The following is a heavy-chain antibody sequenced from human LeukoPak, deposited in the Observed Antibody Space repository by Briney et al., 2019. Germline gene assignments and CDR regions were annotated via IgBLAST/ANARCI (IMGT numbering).Heavy chain of an antibody. D-gene: IGHD2-8*01. CDR2: ISGSGGST. CDR1: GFTFSSYA. J-gene: IGHJ4*02. Sequence: PGGSLRLSCAASGFTFSSYAMSWVRQDPGKGLEWVSAISGSGGSTYYADSVKGRFTISRDNSKNTLYLQMNSLRAEDTAVYYCAKGVLDRSRYCTNGVCYWGVFDYWGQGTLVTVSS. CDR3: AKGVLDRSRYCTNGVCYWGVFDY. V-gene: IGHV3-23*01.